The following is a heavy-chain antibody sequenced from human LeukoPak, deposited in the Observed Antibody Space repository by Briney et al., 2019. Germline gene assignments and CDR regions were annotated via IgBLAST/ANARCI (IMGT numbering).Heavy chain of an antibody. J-gene: IGHJ4*02. CDR1: DYSVGSGYY. D-gene: IGHD3-10*01. Sequence: PSETLSLTCTVSDYSVGSGYYWASIRQPPGKGLEWIGSIYHSGSTYYNPSLKSRVTISIDTSKNQLSLKLSSVTAADTAVYYCARANYYGSGSYISRGQIFDYWGQGTLVTVSS. V-gene: IGHV4-38-2*02. CDR2: IYHSGST. CDR3: ARANYYGSGSYISRGQIFDY.